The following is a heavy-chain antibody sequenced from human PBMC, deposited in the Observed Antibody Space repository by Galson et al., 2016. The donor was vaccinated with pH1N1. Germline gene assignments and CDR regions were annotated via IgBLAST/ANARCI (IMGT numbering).Heavy chain of an antibody. J-gene: IGHJ4*02. CDR3: SRDGDARGDYRPWGDY. CDR2: INQDGTEK. D-gene: IGHD4-17*01. Sequence: SLRLSCAAFEFTLQTYPMSWVRQVPGKGLEWVANINQDGTEKNYADSVKGRFIISRDVAKNSLYLQMSRLTAEDTATYFCSRDGDARGDYRPWGDYWGQGSLVIVSS. V-gene: IGHV3-7*03. CDR1: EFTLQTYP.